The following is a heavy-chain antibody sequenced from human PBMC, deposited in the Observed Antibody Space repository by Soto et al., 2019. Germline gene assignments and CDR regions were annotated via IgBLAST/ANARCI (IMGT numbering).Heavy chain of an antibody. J-gene: IGHJ4*02. Sequence: EVQLVECGGGLVQPEGSLRLSCAASGFTFSSYWMSWVRQAPGKGLEWVANIKQDGSENYYVDSVKGRFTISRDNAKNSLYLQMNSLRVEDTAVYYCARSQMVVAATPVDYWGQGTLVTVSS. CDR1: GFTFSSYW. V-gene: IGHV3-7*01. CDR3: ARSQMVVAATPVDY. CDR2: IKQDGSEN. D-gene: IGHD2-15*01.